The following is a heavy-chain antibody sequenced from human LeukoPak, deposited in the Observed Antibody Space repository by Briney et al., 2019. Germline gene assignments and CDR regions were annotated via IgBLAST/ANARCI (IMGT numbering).Heavy chain of an antibody. Sequence: SETLSLTCTVSGGSISSYYWNWIRQPPGKGLEWIGYIYYSGTTNYNPSLKSRVSMSVDTSKNQFSLKLSSVTAADTAVYYCARFSPRIAAAGTGFDPWGQGTLATVSS. CDR1: GGSISSYY. D-gene: IGHD6-13*01. CDR3: ARFSPRIAAAGTGFDP. V-gene: IGHV4-59*01. CDR2: IYYSGTT. J-gene: IGHJ5*02.